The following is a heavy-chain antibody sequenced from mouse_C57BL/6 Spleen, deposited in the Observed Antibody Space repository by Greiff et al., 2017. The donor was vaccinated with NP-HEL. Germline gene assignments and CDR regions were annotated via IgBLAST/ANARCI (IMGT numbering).Heavy chain of an antibody. J-gene: IGHJ3*01. CDR3: AREDDGYYVAY. Sequence: DVKLQESGPGLVKPSQSLSLTCSVTGYSITSGYYWNWIRQFPGNKLEWMGYISYDGSNNYNPSLKNRISITRDTSKNQFFLKLNSVTTEDTATYYCAREDDGYYVAYWGQGTLVTVSA. CDR1: GYSITSGYY. D-gene: IGHD2-3*01. CDR2: ISYDGSN. V-gene: IGHV3-6*01.